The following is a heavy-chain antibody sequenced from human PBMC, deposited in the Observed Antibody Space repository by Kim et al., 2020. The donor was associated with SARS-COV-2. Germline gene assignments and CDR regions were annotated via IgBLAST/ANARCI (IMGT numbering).Heavy chain of an antibody. D-gene: IGHD6-25*01. CDR1: GGSFSGYY. Sequence: SETLSLTCAVYGGSFSGYYWSWIRQPPGKGLEWIGEINHSGSTNYNPSLKSRVTISVDTSKNQFSLKLSSVTAADTAVYYCAARAASLYYFDYWGQGTLVTVSS. CDR2: INHSGST. V-gene: IGHV4-34*01. CDR3: AARAASLYYFDY. J-gene: IGHJ4*02.